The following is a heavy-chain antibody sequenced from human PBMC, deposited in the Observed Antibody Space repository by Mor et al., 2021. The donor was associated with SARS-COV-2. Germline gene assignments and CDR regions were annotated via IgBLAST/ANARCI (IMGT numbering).Heavy chain of an antibody. CDR3: ARDGRRLTIFGVVLETGDGNWFD. J-gene: IGHJ5*01. D-gene: IGHD3-3*01. CDR2: ISSSCSYI. V-gene: IGHV3-21*01. Sequence: EGLQWVSSISSSCSYIYYADSVKGRFTISRDNAKNSLYLQMNSLRAEDTAVYYCARDGRRLTIFGVVLETGDGNWFD.